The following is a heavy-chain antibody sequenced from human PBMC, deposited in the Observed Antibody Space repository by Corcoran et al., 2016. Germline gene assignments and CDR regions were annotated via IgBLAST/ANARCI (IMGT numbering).Heavy chain of an antibody. CDR2: INHSGST. CDR1: GGSFSGYY. CDR3: ARGHPQWEQLAQRRTSWLDP. J-gene: IGHJ5*02. Sequence: QVQLQQWGAGLLKPSETLSLTCAVYGGSFSGYYWSWIRQPPGKGLEWIGEINHSGSTNYNPSLKSRVTISVDTSKNQFALTLSFVTAADTAGYYGARGHPQWEQLAQRRTSWLDPWGQGTLVTVSS. V-gene: IGHV4-34*01. D-gene: IGHD6-13*01.